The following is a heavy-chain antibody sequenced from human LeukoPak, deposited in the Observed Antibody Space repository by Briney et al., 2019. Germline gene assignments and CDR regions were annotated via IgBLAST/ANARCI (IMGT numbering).Heavy chain of an antibody. D-gene: IGHD3-3*01. CDR3: AKRATDDFWSGYYSRSHPYYYFDY. Sequence: GGSLRLSCAASGFTFSSYAMSWVRQAPGKGLDWVSAISGIGGSTYYADSVKGRFTISRDNSKNTLYLQMNSLRAEDTAVYYCAKRATDDFWSGYYSRSHPYYYFDYWGQGTLVTVSS. CDR2: ISGIGGST. V-gene: IGHV3-23*01. CDR1: GFTFSSYA. J-gene: IGHJ4*02.